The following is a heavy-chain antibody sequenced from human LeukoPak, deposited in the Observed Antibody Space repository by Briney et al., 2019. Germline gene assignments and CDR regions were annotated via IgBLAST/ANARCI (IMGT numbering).Heavy chain of an antibody. D-gene: IGHD6-13*01. V-gene: IGHV4-61*02. CDR1: GYSISSGYY. Sequence: SETLSLTCTVSGYSISSGYYWSWIRQPAGKGLEWIGRIYSSGSTNYNPSLKSRVTISVDTSKNQFSLKMSSVTAADTAMYYCARDSSSWHHYYMDVWGKGTTVTISS. CDR2: IYSSGST. CDR3: ARDSSSWHHYYMDV. J-gene: IGHJ6*03.